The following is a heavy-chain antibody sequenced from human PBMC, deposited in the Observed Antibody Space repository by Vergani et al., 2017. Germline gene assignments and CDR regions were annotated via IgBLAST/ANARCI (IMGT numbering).Heavy chain of an antibody. D-gene: IGHD3-10*01. Sequence: QVQLVQSGAEVKKPGASVKVSCKASGYTFTGYYMHWVRQAPGQGLEWMGWINPNSGGTNYAQTFQGRVTMTRDTSISTAYMELSRLRSDDTAVYYCASSTMVRPSFDPWGQGTLVTVSS. CDR2: INPNSGGT. J-gene: IGHJ5*02. V-gene: IGHV1-2*02. CDR1: GYTFTGYY. CDR3: ASSTMVRPSFDP.